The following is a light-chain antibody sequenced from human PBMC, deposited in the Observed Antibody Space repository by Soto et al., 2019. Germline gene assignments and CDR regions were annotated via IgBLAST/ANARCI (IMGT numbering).Light chain of an antibody. CDR3: QQYGGTPPIT. J-gene: IGKJ5*01. CDR1: ETVSSYL. CDR2: GAS. V-gene: IGKV3-20*01. Sequence: DIVLTQSPVTLSLSPGDRATLSCRASETVSSYLLWYLQKPGQAPRFLIYGASSRATGIPDRFSGSGSGTDFTLTISRLEPEDFAVYYCQQYGGTPPITFGQGTRLEIK.